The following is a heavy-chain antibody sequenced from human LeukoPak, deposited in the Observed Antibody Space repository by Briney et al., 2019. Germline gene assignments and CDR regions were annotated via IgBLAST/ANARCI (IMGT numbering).Heavy chain of an antibody. J-gene: IGHJ3*02. CDR3: AREWHDAFDI. V-gene: IGHV3-74*01. CDR2: INGDGSST. D-gene: IGHD5-24*01. Sequence: GGSLRLSCAASGFTFNSHWMHWVRQAPGKGLVWVSRINGDGSSTTYADSVRGRFTISRDDAKNTLYLEMNSLRAEDTAVYYCAREWHDAFDIWGQGTMVTVSS. CDR1: GFTFNSHW.